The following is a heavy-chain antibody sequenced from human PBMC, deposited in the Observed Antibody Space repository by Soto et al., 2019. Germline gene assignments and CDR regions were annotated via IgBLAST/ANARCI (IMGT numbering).Heavy chain of an antibody. CDR3: XXESPPADY. CDR2: ISAYNGNT. CDR1: GYTFTSYG. Sequence: QVQLVQSGAEVKKPGASVKVSCKASGYTFTSYGISWVRLAPGQGLEWTGWISAYNGNTNYAQKXXXXXXXXXXXXXXXXXXXXXXXXXXXXXXXXXXXESPPADYWGQGTLVTV. J-gene: IGHJ4*02. V-gene: IGHV1-18*01.